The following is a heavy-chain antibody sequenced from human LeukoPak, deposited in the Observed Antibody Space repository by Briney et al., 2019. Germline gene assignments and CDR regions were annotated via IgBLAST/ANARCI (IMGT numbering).Heavy chain of an antibody. CDR3: AHTPGGYCGGGKCYTPYQFDY. CDR2: IYWNDDK. J-gene: IGHJ4*02. V-gene: IGHV2-5*01. Sequence: ESGPTLVKPTQTLTLTCTFSGFSLSTSGVGVGWIRQPPGKALEWLVVIYWNDDKRYSPSLKSRLTITKDTSKNQVVLTMTTMDPVDTATYYCAHTPGGYCGGGKCYTPYQFDYWGQGNLVTVSS. CDR1: GFSLSTSGVG. D-gene: IGHD2-15*01.